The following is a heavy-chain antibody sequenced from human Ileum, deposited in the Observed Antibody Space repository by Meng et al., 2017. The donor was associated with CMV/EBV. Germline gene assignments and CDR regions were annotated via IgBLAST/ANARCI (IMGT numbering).Heavy chain of an antibody. CDR2: INGNGDTT. Sequence: GESLKISCAASGFTFSTYAMSWVRQAPGKGLEWVSAINGNGDTTFYTESVKGRFTISRDNSKSTLYLQMTSLRAEDAALYYCTRGGRLVDSWGQGTLVTVSS. CDR3: TRGGRLVDS. V-gene: IGHV3-23*01. D-gene: IGHD6-19*01. CDR1: GFTFSTYA. J-gene: IGHJ4*02.